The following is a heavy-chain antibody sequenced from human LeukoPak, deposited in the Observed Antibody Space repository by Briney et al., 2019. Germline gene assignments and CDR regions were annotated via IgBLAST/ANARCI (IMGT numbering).Heavy chain of an antibody. CDR2: IYTSGST. Sequence: SETLSLTCTVSGGSISSGNYYWSWIRQPAGKGLEWIGRIYTSGSTTYNPSLKSRVTISADTSKKQVSLKLSSVTAADTAMYYCARESDLSNYDRTDYWGQGTLVTVSS. CDR3: ARESDLSNYDRTDY. CDR1: GGSISSGNYY. V-gene: IGHV4-61*02. D-gene: IGHD4/OR15-4a*01. J-gene: IGHJ4*02.